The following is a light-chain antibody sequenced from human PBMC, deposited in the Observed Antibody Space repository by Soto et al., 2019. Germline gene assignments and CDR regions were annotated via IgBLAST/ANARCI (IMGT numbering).Light chain of an antibody. J-gene: IGKJ1*01. V-gene: IGKV1-5*03. Sequence: DIQMTQSPSTLSASVGDRVTITCRASQSISSWLAWYQQKPGKAPKLLIYKASVLESGVPSRFSGSGSGTEFTLTISSLPPDDFATYYCQQYNSAWTFGQGTKVQIK. CDR2: KAS. CDR1: QSISSW. CDR3: QQYNSAWT.